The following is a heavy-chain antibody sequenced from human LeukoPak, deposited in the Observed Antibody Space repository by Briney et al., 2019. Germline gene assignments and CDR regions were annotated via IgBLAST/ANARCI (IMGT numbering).Heavy chain of an antibody. D-gene: IGHD6-13*01. CDR3: ATASLETPGAAAGSYLRSRWFDP. CDR2: ISYDGINK. V-gene: IGHV3-30-3*01. Sequence: QAGGSLRRSCTASGFTFSNYAMHWVRQAPGKGLEWVAVISYDGINKYYADSVKGRFTISRDSSKNTLYLQMNSLRAEDTAVYYCATASLETPGAAAGSYLRSRWFDPWGQGTLVTVSS. J-gene: IGHJ5*02. CDR1: GFTFSNYA.